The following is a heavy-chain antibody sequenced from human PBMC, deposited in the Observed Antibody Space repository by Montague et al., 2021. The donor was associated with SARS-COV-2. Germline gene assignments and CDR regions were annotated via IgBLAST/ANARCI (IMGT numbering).Heavy chain of an antibody. CDR1: GGSISSSIYY. CDR3: ARISGNLVLL. J-gene: IGHJ4*02. D-gene: IGHD6-6*01. CDR2: IYYSGST. Sequence: SETLSLTCSVSGGSISSSIYYWGWIRQPPGKGLEWIGCIYYSGSTNYSPSLKSRVTISVDTSKNQFSLKLSTVTAADTAVYYCARISGNLVLLWGQGTLVTVSS. V-gene: IGHV4-39*07.